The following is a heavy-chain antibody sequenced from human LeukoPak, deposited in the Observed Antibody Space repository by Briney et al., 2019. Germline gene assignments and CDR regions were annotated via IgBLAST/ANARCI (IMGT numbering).Heavy chain of an antibody. J-gene: IGHJ6*03. CDR2: IYYSGST. D-gene: IGHD5-24*01. V-gene: IGHV4-31*03. CDR1: GGSISSGGYY. CDR3: ARGMGTYYYYMDV. Sequence: PSETLSLTCTVSGGSISSGGYYWSWIRQHPGKGLEWIGYIYYSGSTYYNPSLKSRVTISVDTSKNQFSLKLNSVTAADTAVYYCARGMGTYYYYMDVWGKGTTVTVSS.